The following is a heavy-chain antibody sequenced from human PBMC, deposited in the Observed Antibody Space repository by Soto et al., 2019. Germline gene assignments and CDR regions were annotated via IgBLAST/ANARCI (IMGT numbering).Heavy chain of an antibody. CDR1: GGSISSYY. CDR3: ARTRQLEHTTAYYYYGMDV. V-gene: IGHV4-59*01. J-gene: IGHJ6*02. Sequence: SETLSLTCTVSGGSISSYYWSWIRQPPGKGLEWIGYIYYSGSTNYNPSLKSRVTISVDTSKNQFSLKLSSVTAADTAVYYCARTRQLEHTTAYYYYGMDVWGQGTTVTVSS. CDR2: IYYSGST. D-gene: IGHD1-1*01.